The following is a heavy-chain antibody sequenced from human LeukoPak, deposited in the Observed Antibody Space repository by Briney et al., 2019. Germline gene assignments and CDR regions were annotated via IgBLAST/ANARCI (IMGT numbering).Heavy chain of an antibody. CDR3: ARDRGYRYGQFDY. Sequence: PGGSLRLSCAASGFTFSNYSINWVRQARGKGLEWVSFISSNIITKYYADSVKGRFTISRDNAKNSVYLQMNSLRDEDTAVYFCARDRGYRYGQFDYWGQGTLVTVSS. D-gene: IGHD5-18*01. V-gene: IGHV3-48*02. CDR1: GFTFSNYS. J-gene: IGHJ4*02. CDR2: ISSNIITK.